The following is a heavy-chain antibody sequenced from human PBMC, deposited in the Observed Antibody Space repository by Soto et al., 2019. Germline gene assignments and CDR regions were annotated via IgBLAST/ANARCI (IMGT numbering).Heavy chain of an antibody. CDR2: ISGSGDST. J-gene: IGHJ4*02. V-gene: IGHV3-23*01. CDR1: GFTFSSYA. D-gene: IGHD6-13*01. Sequence: EVQLLDSGGGLVQPGGSLRLSCAASGFTFSSYAMNWVRQAPGKGLEWVSVISGSGDSTYYADSVKGRFTISRDISKNTLYLRMNSLRTEDTAVYYCARRGPGTYFDYWGQATLVTVSS. CDR3: ARRGPGTYFDY.